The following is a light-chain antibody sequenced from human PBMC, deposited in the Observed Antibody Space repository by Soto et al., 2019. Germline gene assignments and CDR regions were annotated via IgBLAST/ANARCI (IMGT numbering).Light chain of an antibody. V-gene: IGKV1-12*01. J-gene: IGKJ3*01. CDR3: QQANRFPLT. Sequence: DIQMTQSPSSVSASVGDRVTITCRASQGISRSLAWYQQKPGKAPKVLIYGASNLQSGVPSRFSGSGSGTDFTLTISSLQPEDFATYSCQQANRFPLTFGPGTKVDIK. CDR1: QGISRS. CDR2: GAS.